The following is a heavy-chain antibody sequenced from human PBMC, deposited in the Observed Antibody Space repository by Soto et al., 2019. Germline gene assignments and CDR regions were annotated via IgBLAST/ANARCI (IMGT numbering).Heavy chain of an antibody. CDR2: ISSSGSTI. D-gene: IGHD6-13*01. CDR3: ARDEAAAGYYYYGMDV. J-gene: IGHJ6*02. Sequence: GGSLRLSCAASGFTFSDYYMSWIRQAPGKGLEWVSYISSSGSTIYYADSVKGRFTISRDNAKNSLYLQMNSLRAEDTAVYYCARDEAAAGYYYYGMDVWGQGTTVTVSS. V-gene: IGHV3-11*01. CDR1: GFTFSDYY.